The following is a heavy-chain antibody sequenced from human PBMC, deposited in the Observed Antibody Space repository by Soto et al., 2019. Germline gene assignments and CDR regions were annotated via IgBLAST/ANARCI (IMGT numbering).Heavy chain of an antibody. J-gene: IGHJ4*02. CDR2: TPD. CDR1: GFIFTDYQ. V-gene: IGHV3-30-3*01. Sequence: GGSLRLSCVASGFIFTDYQMHWVRQAPGKGLEWVGTPDHCAEFVEGRFTISRDNSKNTLYLQMTNLRPEDTAVYFCAREIGGTAPDFWGQGTMVTVSS. CDR3: AREIGGTAPDF. D-gene: IGHD2-21*02.